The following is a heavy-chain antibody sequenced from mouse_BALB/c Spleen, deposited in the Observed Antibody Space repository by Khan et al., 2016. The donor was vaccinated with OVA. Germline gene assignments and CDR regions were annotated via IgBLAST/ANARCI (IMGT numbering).Heavy chain of an antibody. Sequence: QIQLVQSGPELKKPGETVKISCKASGYTFTNYGMNWVKQAPGKGLKWMGWINSNTGETTYADDFKGRFALSLETSASTAYLQIKNLTNEDTATYFCVRGGRRAMDYWGQGTSVTVSS. J-gene: IGHJ4*01. D-gene: IGHD3-3*01. CDR2: INSNTGET. V-gene: IGHV9-3-1*01. CDR1: GYTFTNYG. CDR3: VRGGRRAMDY.